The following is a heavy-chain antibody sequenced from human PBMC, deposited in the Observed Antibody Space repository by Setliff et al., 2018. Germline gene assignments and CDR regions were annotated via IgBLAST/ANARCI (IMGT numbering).Heavy chain of an antibody. CDR3: TKGAGRVLVEPLDM. CDR2: ISGSETT. CDR1: GFTFDDYA. V-gene: IGHV3-23*01. J-gene: IGHJ3*02. D-gene: IGHD3-16*01. Sequence: PGGSLRLSCAGSGFTFDDYAISCVRQAPGKGLEWVSTISGSETTYYADSVKGRFTISRDNSKNTMYLQMSNLRVDDTAIYYCTKGAGRVLVEPLDMWGQGTMVTVSS.